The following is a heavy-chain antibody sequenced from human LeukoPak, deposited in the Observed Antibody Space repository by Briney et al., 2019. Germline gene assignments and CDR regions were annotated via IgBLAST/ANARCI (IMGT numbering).Heavy chain of an antibody. CDR2: INHSGST. V-gene: IGHV4-34*01. Sequence: SETLSLTCAVYGGSFSGYYWSWIRQPPGKGLEWIGEINHSGSTNYNPSLKSRVTISVDTSKNQFSLKLSSVTAADTAVYYWARGGYSDFDYWGQGTLVTVSS. J-gene: IGHJ4*02. CDR3: ARGGYSDFDY. D-gene: IGHD4-11*01. CDR1: GGSFSGYY.